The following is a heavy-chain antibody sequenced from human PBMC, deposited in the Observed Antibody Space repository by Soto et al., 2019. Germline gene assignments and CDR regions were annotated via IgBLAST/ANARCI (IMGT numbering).Heavy chain of an antibody. CDR2: IYDSVNT. Sequence: SETLSLTCTVSGDSLSSGGHYWSWIRQHPGKGLEWIGHIYDSVNTYYSPSLRSRVTISADMSKNQFSLNLRSVTAADTAVYYCARVDHRGYFAILTDYWGQGTPVTVSS. CDR3: ARVDHRGYFAILTDY. V-gene: IGHV4-31*03. D-gene: IGHD3-9*01. J-gene: IGHJ4*02. CDR1: GDSLSSGGHY.